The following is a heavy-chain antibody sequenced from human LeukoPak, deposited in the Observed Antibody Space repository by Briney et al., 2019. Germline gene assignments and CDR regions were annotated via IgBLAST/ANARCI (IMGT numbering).Heavy chain of an antibody. J-gene: IGHJ4*02. CDR1: GYSISSGYY. CDR3: VRDMNPTHYFDY. CDR2: IYHSGYT. V-gene: IGHV4-38-2*02. Sequence: SETLPLTCNVSGYSISSGYYWGWIRQPPGKGLEWIGSIYHSGYTHYNPSLKGRVTMSVDTSKNDFSLKLSSVAAADTAIYYCVRDMNPTHYFDYWGQGTLVTVSS. D-gene: IGHD3-16*01.